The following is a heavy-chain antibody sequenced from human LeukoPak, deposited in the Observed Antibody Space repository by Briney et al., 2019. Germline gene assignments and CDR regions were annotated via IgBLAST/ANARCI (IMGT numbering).Heavy chain of an antibody. J-gene: IGHJ2*01. CDR2: IYPGDSDT. CDR1: GYSFTSYW. Sequence: GESLKISCKGSGYSFTSYWIGWVRQMPGKGLEWMGIIYPGDSDTRYSPSFQGQVTISADKSISTAYLQWSSLKASDTAMYYCASLGHYGDYTDWYFDLWGRGTLVTVSS. V-gene: IGHV5-51*01. CDR3: ASLGHYGDYTDWYFDL. D-gene: IGHD4-17*01.